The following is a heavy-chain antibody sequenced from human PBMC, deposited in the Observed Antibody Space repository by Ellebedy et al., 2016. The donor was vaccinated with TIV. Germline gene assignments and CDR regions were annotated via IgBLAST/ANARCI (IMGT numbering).Heavy chain of an antibody. Sequence: GESLKISXAASGFTFSSYGMHWVRQAPGKGLEWVAVIWYDGSNKYYADSVKGRFTISRDNSKNTLYLQMNSLRAEDTAVYYCARDRLSGHAFDIWGQGTMVTVSS. V-gene: IGHV3-33*01. D-gene: IGHD1-14*01. CDR3: ARDRLSGHAFDI. CDR2: IWYDGSNK. J-gene: IGHJ3*02. CDR1: GFTFSSYG.